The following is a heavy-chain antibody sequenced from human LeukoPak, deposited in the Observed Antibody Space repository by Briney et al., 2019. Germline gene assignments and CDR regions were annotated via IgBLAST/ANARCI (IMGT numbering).Heavy chain of an antibody. CDR2: ISSSSSYI. Sequence: GGSLRLSCAASGFTFSSYSMNWVRQAPGKGLEWVSSISSSSSYIYYADSVKGRFTISRDNAKNSLYLQMNSLRAEDTAVYYCARDSCGSGNAFDIWGQGTMVTVSS. D-gene: IGHD6-19*01. J-gene: IGHJ3*02. V-gene: IGHV3-21*01. CDR3: ARDSCGSGNAFDI. CDR1: GFTFSSYS.